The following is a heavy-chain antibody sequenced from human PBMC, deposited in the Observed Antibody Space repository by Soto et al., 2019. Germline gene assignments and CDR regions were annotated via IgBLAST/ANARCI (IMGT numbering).Heavy chain of an antibody. Sequence: EGHVVESGGDLVQPGDSLTISCAASGFTFSTYARSWVRQAPGKGLEWVSGIHKTGTITFYADSVKGRFTISRDNSKNTLYLHMRSLRDGDTVVYYCVRDLNYKFFFDLWGQGTLVTVSS. J-gene: IGHJ4*02. CDR1: GFTFSTYA. D-gene: IGHD3-10*01. CDR2: IHKTGTIT. CDR3: VRDLNYKFFFDL. V-gene: IGHV3-23*05.